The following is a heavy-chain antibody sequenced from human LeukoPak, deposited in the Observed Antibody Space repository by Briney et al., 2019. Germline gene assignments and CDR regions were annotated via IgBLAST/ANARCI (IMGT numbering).Heavy chain of an antibody. CDR2: VFHTGSA. CDR1: GGSIGSSF. Sequence: SETLSLTCSVSGGSIGSSFWNWIRQPPGKGLEWIGHVFHTGSARYNPSPTSRVTISVDTSNNQFSLTLHSVTAADTAIYYCARRLRAESDASPDDWIGPWGQGALVTVSS. CDR3: ARRLRAESDASPDDWIGP. J-gene: IGHJ5*02. D-gene: IGHD3-16*01. V-gene: IGHV4-59*08.